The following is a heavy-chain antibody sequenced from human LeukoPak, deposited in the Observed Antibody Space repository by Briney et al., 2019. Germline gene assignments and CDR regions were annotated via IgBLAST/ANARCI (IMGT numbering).Heavy chain of an antibody. Sequence: SETLSLTCTVSGVSISSGSYWWGWIRQPPGKGLEWIGSIYYSGSTYYNPSLKSRVTISVDTSKDQFSLKLSSVTAADTAVYYCARLVRDTATGYWYFDLWGRGTLVTVSS. J-gene: IGHJ2*01. CDR3: ARLVRDTATGYWYFDL. CDR1: GVSISSGSYW. CDR2: IYYSGST. D-gene: IGHD5-18*01. V-gene: IGHV4-39*01.